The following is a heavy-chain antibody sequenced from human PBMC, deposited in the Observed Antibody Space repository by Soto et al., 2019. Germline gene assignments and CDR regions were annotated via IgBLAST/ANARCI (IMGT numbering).Heavy chain of an antibody. CDR1: GFTFSSYA. CDR3: AKVRGIVVVPAIFHY. D-gene: IGHD2-2*01. V-gene: IGHV3-23*01. CDR2: ISGSGGST. Sequence: VGSLRLSCAASGFTFSSYAMSWVRQAPGKGLEWVSAISGSGGSTYYADSVKGRFTISRDNSKNTLYLQMNSLRAEDTAVYYCAKVRGIVVVPAIFHYWGQGTLVTVSS. J-gene: IGHJ4*02.